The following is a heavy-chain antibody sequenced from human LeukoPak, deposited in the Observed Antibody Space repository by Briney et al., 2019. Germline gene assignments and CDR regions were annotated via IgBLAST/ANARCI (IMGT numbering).Heavy chain of an antibody. CDR3: ARDGGLSSSWYRGWFDP. V-gene: IGHV3-33*01. D-gene: IGHD6-13*01. Sequence: PGGSLRLSCAASGLTFSSYGMHWVRQAPGKGLEWVAVIWYDGSNKYYADSVKGRFTISRDNSKNTLYLQMNSLRAEDTAVYYCARDGGLSSSWYRGWFDPWGQGTLVTVSS. J-gene: IGHJ5*02. CDR1: GLTFSSYG. CDR2: IWYDGSNK.